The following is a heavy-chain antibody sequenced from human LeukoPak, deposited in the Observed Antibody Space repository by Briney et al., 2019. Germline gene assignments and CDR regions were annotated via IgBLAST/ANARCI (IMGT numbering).Heavy chain of an antibody. CDR1: GGSVSSGSYY. V-gene: IGHV4-61*01. J-gene: IGHJ2*01. D-gene: IGHD2-2*02. CDR2: IYYSGST. CDR3: ARNHWSSTSCHNWYFNL. Sequence: PSETLSLTCTVSGGSVSSGSYYWSWLRQPPGKGLEWIGYIYYSGSTNYNPSLKSRFTISVDTSKNQFSLKLSSVTAADTAVYTWARNHWSSTSCHNWYFNLWSRGTVVTVSS.